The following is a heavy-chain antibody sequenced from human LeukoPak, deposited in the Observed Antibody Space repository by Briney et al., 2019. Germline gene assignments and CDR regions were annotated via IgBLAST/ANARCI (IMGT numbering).Heavy chain of an antibody. CDR1: GGSISSGGYY. D-gene: IGHD3-22*01. V-gene: IGHV4-31*03. Sequence: SQTLSLTCTVSGGSISSGGYYWSWIRQHPGKGLEWIGYIYYSGSTYYNPSLKSRVTISVDTSKNQFSLKLSSVTAVDTAVYYCARQGGRITMTYYFDYWGQGTLVTVSS. J-gene: IGHJ4*02. CDR2: IYYSGST. CDR3: ARQGGRITMTYYFDY.